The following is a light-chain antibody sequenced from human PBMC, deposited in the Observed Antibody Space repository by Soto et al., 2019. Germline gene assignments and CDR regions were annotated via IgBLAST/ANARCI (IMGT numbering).Light chain of an antibody. J-gene: IGKJ2*01. CDR3: QQSYDTPYT. CDR1: RSISNY. CDR2: AAS. Sequence: DIQMTHSPSSLSASVGDRVTITCRASRSISNYLNWFQQKPGKAPKLLIYAASSLQSGVQSRFSGSGSGTDFTLTISSLQPEDFATYYCQQSYDTPYTFGQGTKLEIK. V-gene: IGKV1-39*01.